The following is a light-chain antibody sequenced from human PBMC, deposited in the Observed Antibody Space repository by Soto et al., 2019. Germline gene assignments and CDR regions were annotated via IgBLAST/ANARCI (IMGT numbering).Light chain of an antibody. CDR3: QQYHDSPRT. CDR2: GAS. CDR1: QSVTYN. J-gene: IGKJ1*01. V-gene: IGKV3-15*01. Sequence: ETMLSQSPATLSATPGERVTLSCRATQSVTYNLAWYQQKPGQAPRLLIYGASTRATGIPARFSGSGSGTDFTLTISRLEPEDFAVYYCQQYHDSPRTFGQGTMVDI.